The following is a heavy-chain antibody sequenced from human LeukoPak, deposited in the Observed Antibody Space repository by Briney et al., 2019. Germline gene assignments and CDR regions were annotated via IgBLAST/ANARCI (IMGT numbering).Heavy chain of an antibody. CDR2: IYYSGST. CDR3: ARGGPLYDSSGYYEDYYYYYGMDV. D-gene: IGHD3-22*01. CDR1: GGSISSYY. Sequence: KPSETLSLTCTVSGGSISSYYWSWIRQPPGKGLEWVGYIYYSGSTNYNPSLKSRVTISVDTSKNQFSLKLSSVTAADTAVYYCARGGPLYDSSGYYEDYYYYYGMDVWGQGTTVTVSS. J-gene: IGHJ6*02. V-gene: IGHV4-59*01.